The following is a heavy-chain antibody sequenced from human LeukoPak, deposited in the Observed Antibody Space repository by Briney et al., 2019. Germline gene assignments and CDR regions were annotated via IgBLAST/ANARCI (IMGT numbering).Heavy chain of an antibody. CDR2: INPNSGGT. D-gene: IGHD2-21*02. Sequence: ASVKVSCKASGYTFTGYYIHWVRQAPGQGLEWMGWINPNSGGTNYAQKFQGRVTMTRDTSISTAYMELSRLTSDNTAVYYCARVVTAPFDPWGQGTLVTVSS. CDR3: ARVVTAPFDP. V-gene: IGHV1-2*02. J-gene: IGHJ5*02. CDR1: GYTFTGYY.